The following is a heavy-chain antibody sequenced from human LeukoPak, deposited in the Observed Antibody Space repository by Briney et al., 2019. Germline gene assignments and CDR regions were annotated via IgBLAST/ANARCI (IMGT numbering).Heavy chain of an antibody. J-gene: IGHJ4*02. V-gene: IGHV4-4*07. CDR3: ARVPLQTGYSSSWYVDY. D-gene: IGHD6-13*01. CDR1: GGSISSYY. Sequence: PSETLSLTCTVSGGSISSYYWSWIRQPAGKGLEWIGRIYTSGSTLYSPSLQSRVTISIDQSKNQFSLRLTSVTAADTAVYYCARVPLQTGYSSSWYVDYWGQGTLVTVSS. CDR2: IYTSGST.